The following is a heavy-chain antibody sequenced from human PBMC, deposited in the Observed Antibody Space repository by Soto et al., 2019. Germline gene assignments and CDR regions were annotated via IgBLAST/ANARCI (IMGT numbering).Heavy chain of an antibody. J-gene: IGHJ4*02. CDR2: INPGGGRT. V-gene: IGHV1-46*01. D-gene: IGHD2-21*02. Sequence: QVQLVQSGAEVTKPGASVKLSCKASGYTFTSYYIHWVRQAPGQGLEWVAMINPGGGRTKNAQMFQGRATLTRDTSTGTVDMELSSLTSADTAMYYCARGPSCCGAGYLFDYWGQGSLVTVSS. CDR3: ARGPSCCGAGYLFDY. CDR1: GYTFTSYY.